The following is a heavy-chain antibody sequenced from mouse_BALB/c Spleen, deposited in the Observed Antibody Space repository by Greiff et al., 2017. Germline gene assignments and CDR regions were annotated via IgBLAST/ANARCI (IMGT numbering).Heavy chain of an antibody. CDR2: IYPSDSYT. CDR1: GYTFTSYW. J-gene: IGHJ1*01. V-gene: IGHV1-69*02. D-gene: IGHD2-4*01. Sequence: VQLQQPGAELVRPGASVKLSCKASGYTFTSYWINWVKQRPGQGLEWIGNIYPSDSYTNYNQKFKDKATLTVDKSSSTAYMQLSSPTSEDSAVYYCTRALILRRHFDVWGAGTTVTVSS. CDR3: TRALILRRHFDV.